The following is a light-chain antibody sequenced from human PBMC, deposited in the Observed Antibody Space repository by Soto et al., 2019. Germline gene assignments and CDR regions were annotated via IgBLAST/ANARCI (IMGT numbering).Light chain of an antibody. V-gene: IGKV1-13*02. CDR3: QQFNSDPLLP. Sequence: AIQLTQSPSSLSASVGDRVTITCRASQGISSALAWYQQKPGKAPKLLIYDASSVDSGVPSRFSGSGSGTDFTLTIISLQPEDFATYYCQQFNSDPLLPFGGGTKVEIK. CDR2: DAS. CDR1: QGISSA. J-gene: IGKJ4*01.